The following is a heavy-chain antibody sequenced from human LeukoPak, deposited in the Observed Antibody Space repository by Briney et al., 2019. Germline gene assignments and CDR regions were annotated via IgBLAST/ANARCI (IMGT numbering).Heavy chain of an antibody. CDR2: ISYDGSNK. Sequence: PGRSLRLSCAASGFTFSSYAMHWVRQAPGKGLEWVAVISYDGSNKYYADSVKGRFTISRDNSKNTLYLQMNSLRAEDTAVYYCARDAGGLRGYSYGYFDFWGQGTLVTVSS. J-gene: IGHJ4*02. CDR1: GFTFSSYA. CDR3: ARDAGGLRGYSYGYFDF. V-gene: IGHV3-30*01. D-gene: IGHD5-18*01.